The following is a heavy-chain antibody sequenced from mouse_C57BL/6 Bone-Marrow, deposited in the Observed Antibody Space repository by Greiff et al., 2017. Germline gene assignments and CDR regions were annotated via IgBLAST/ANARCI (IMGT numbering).Heavy chain of an antibody. CDR1: CYLFTGYF. D-gene: IGHD1-1*01. CDR3: ARSGITTVVASYYFDY. Sequence: VQLQQSGPELVKPGDSVKISCKASCYLFTGYFLKWVMQSHGKRLLWIGRIIPYNGDTFYNQKFKGKATLTVDKSSSTAHMELRSLTSEDSAVYYCARSGITTVVASYYFDYWGQGTTLTVSS. J-gene: IGHJ2*01. CDR2: IIPYNGDT. V-gene: IGHV1-20*01.